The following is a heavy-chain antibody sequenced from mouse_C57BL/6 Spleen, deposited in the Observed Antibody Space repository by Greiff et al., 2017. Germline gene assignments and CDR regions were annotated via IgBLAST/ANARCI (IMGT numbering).Heavy chain of an antibody. V-gene: IGHV1-52*01. D-gene: IGHD1-1*01. CDR1: GYTFTSYW. J-gene: IGHJ3*01. Sequence: QVQLKQPGAELVRPGSSVKLSCKASGYTFTSYWMHWVKQRPIQGLEWIGNIDPSDSETHYNQKFKDKATLTVDKSSSTAYMQLSSLTSEDSAVYYCARGEDYYVKAWFAYWGQGTLVTVSA. CDR2: IDPSDSET. CDR3: ARGEDYYVKAWFAY.